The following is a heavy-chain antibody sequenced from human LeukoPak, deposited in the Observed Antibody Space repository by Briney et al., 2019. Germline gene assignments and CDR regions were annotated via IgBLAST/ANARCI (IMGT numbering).Heavy chain of an antibody. CDR3: ARGGGDYATNWFAP. CDR1: GGSISYYY. V-gene: IGHV4-59*01. J-gene: IGHJ5*02. CDR2: SFYTGKT. D-gene: IGHD2-21*02. Sequence: SETLSLTCTVAGGSISYYYWSWIRRPPGKGPEWIGYSFYTGKTKFNPSLKSRVTISVDTSKNQFSLKLSSVTAADTAFYYCARGGGDYATNWFAPWRQGTLVTVSS.